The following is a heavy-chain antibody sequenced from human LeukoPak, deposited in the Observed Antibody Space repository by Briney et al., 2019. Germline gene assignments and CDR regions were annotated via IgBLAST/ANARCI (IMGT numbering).Heavy chain of an antibody. CDR3: ARDRYYDFWSGYFSEIDY. D-gene: IGHD3-3*01. J-gene: IGHJ4*02. CDR2: INPNSGGT. Sequence: TGGSLRLSCVASGFTFSTYGMHWVRQAPGQGLEWMGWINPNSGGTNYAQKFQGRVTMTRDTSISTAYMELSRLRSDDTAVYYCARDRYYDFWSGYFSEIDYWGQGTLVTVSS. CDR1: GFTFSTYG. V-gene: IGHV1-2*02.